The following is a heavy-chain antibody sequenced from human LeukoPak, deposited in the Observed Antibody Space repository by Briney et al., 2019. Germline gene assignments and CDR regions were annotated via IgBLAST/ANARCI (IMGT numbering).Heavy chain of an antibody. CDR2: NYTSGST. Sequence: SQTLSLTCTVSGGSISSGSYYWSWIRQPAGKGLEWIGRNYTSGSTNYNPSLKSRVTISVDTSKNQFSLKLSSVTAADTAVYYCATSTVTKKGFYYYGMGAWGQGTTVTVSS. CDR1: GGSISSGSYY. D-gene: IGHD4-11*01. J-gene: IGHJ6*02. CDR3: ATSTVTKKGFYYYGMGA. V-gene: IGHV4-61*02.